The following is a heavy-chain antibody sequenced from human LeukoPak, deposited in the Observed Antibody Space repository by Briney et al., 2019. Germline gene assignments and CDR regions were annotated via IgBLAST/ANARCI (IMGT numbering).Heavy chain of an antibody. J-gene: IGHJ4*02. CDR3: SRRYCSGGDCYSDY. Sequence: GGSLRLSCEASGFTFSDSAIHWVRQASGKGLEWVGRIRSKADTYATTYAASVKGRFTISRDDSKSTAYLQMNSPITEDTAVYYCSRRYCSGGDCYSDYWGQGTLVTVSS. CDR1: GFTFSDSA. CDR2: IRSKADTYAT. D-gene: IGHD2-15*01. V-gene: IGHV3-73*01.